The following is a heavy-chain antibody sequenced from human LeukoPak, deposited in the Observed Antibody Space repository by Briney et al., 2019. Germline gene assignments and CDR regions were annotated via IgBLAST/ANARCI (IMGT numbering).Heavy chain of an antibody. CDR3: ASLARGY. V-gene: IGHV3-53*01. J-gene: IGHJ4*02. CDR2: IHNDGST. CDR1: GFIVSNTY. Sequence: PGGSLRLSSAASGFIVSNTYMTWVRQAPGKGLEWVSVIHNDGSTYYADSVKGRFTISRDNSKNMLFLRMNSLRVEDTAVYFCASLARGYWGQGTLVSVSS. D-gene: IGHD3-10*01.